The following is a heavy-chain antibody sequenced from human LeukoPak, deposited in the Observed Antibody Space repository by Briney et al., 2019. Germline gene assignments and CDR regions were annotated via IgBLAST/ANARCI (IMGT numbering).Heavy chain of an antibody. J-gene: IGHJ3*02. CDR1: GFTFSSYG. Sequence: GGTLRLSCAASGFTFSSYGMSWVRQAPGKGLEWVSAISGSGGSTYYADSVKGRFTISRDNSKNTLYLQMNSLRAEDTAVYYCAKGLSDAFDIWGQGTMVTVSS. V-gene: IGHV3-23*01. CDR2: ISGSGGST. D-gene: IGHD6-19*01. CDR3: AKGLSDAFDI.